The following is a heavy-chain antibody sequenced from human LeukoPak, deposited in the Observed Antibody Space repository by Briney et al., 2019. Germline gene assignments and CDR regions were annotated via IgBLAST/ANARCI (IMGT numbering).Heavy chain of an antibody. CDR2: IYTSGST. Sequence: KPSETLSLTCTVSGGSMSSYYWSWIRQPAGKGLEWIGRIYTSGSTDYNPSLNSRVTMSLDTSKNQFSLKLSSVTAADTAVYYCARLGPDWFHAGYYYYMDVWGKGTTVTISS. V-gene: IGHV4-4*07. CDR1: GGSMSSYY. CDR3: ARLGPDWFHAGYYYYMDV. D-gene: IGHD3/OR15-3a*01. J-gene: IGHJ6*03.